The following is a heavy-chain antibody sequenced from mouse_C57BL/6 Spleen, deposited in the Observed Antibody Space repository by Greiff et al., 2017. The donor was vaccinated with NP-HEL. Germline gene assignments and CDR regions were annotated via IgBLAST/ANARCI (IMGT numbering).Heavy chain of an antibody. D-gene: IGHD3-2*02. Sequence: QVQLQQSGAELAKPGASVKLSCKASGYTFTSYWMHWVKQRPGQGLEWIGYINPSSGYTKYNQKFKDKATLTADKSSSTTYMHQSRLTYEDSAVYYCTREGSSTGYVGYWGQGTTLTVSS. V-gene: IGHV1-7*01. CDR2: INPSSGYT. CDR3: TREGSSTGYVGY. J-gene: IGHJ2*01. CDR1: GYTFTSYW.